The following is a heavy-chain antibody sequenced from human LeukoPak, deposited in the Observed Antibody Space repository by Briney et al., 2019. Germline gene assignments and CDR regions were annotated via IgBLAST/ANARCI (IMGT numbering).Heavy chain of an antibody. V-gene: IGHV4-4*07. CDR3: ARSVCTSCYLENYYYYYYMDV. D-gene: IGHD2-2*01. J-gene: IGHJ6*03. CDR2: IYTSGST. CDR1: GGSTSSYY. Sequence: SETLSLTCTVSGGSTSSYYWSWIRQPAGKGLEWIGRIYTSGSTNYNPSLKSRVTMSVDTSKNQFSLKLSSVTAADTAVYYCARSVCTSCYLENYYYYYYMDVWGKGTTVTVSS.